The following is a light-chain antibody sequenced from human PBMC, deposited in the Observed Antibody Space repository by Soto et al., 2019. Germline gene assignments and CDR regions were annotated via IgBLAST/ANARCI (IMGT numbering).Light chain of an antibody. CDR1: QGISRS. V-gene: IGKV1D-12*01. CDR2: SAS. Sequence: DIQMTQSPSSVSASVGDRVTITCQESQGISRSLAWYQQKQGKAPKLXIYSASSLQSGVPSRFSGSGFGTDFTLTISSLQPEDFATYYCQQADTFTITFGQGTRLEIK. CDR3: QQADTFTIT. J-gene: IGKJ5*01.